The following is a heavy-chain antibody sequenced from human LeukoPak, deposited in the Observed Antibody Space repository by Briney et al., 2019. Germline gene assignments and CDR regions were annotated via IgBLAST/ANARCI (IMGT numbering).Heavy chain of an antibody. CDR2: IYYSGST. CDR3: ASSCSTSCYNFDY. J-gene: IGHJ4*02. V-gene: IGHV4-39*01. D-gene: IGHD2-2*02. Sequence: SETLSLTCTVSGGSISSSSYYWGWLRQPPGKGLEWTGSIYYSGSTYYNPSLKSRVTISVDTSKNQFSLKLSSVSAADTAVYYCASSCSTSCYNFDYWGQGTLVTVSS. CDR1: GGSISSSSYY.